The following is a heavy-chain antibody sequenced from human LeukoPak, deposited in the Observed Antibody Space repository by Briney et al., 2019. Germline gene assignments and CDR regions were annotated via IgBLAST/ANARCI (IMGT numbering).Heavy chain of an antibody. CDR3: AKDYGDYSGGWFDP. Sequence: ASVKVSCKASGYTFTGYYMHWVRQAPGQGLEWMGRINPNSGGTNYAQKFQGRVTMTRDTSISTAYMELSRLRSDDTAVYYCAKDYGDYSGGWFDPWGQGTLVTGSS. J-gene: IGHJ5*02. D-gene: IGHD4-17*01. CDR1: GYTFTGYY. CDR2: INPNSGGT. V-gene: IGHV1-2*06.